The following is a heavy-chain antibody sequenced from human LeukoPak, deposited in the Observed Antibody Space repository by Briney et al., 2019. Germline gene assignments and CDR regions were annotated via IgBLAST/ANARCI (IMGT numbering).Heavy chain of an antibody. Sequence: GGSLRLSCAASGFIVSSNYMSWVRQAPGKGLEWVLVIYSGAITYYADSVKGRFTISRDNSKNTLYLQMNSLRAEDTAVYYCARDRDWGYFDYWGQGTLVTVSS. D-gene: IGHD7-27*01. J-gene: IGHJ4*02. CDR1: GFIVSSNY. CDR3: ARDRDWGYFDY. V-gene: IGHV3-53*01. CDR2: IYSGAIT.